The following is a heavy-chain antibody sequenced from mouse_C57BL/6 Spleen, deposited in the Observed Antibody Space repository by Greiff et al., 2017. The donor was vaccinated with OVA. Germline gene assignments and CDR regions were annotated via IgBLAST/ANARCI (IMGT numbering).Heavy chain of an antibody. J-gene: IGHJ4*01. CDR3: ARKSDGGYYAMDY. CDR1: GFSLTSYG. CDR2: IWSGGST. Sequence: VKLMESGPGLVQPSQSLSITCTVSGFSLTSYGVHWVRQSPGKGLEWLGVIWSGGSTDYNAAFISSLSISKDNSKSQVFFKMNSLQADDTAIYYCARKSDGGYYAMDYWGQGTSVTVSS. V-gene: IGHV2-2*01.